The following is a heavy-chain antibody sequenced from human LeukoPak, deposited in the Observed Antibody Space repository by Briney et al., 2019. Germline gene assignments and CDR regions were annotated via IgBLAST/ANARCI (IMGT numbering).Heavy chain of an antibody. J-gene: IGHJ5*02. CDR1: GFTFSSYG. CDR2: ISYDGSNK. D-gene: IGHD3-10*01. CDR3: ARDSPYASFYGSGSYYKSP. Sequence: GGSLRLSCAASGFTFSSYGMHWVRQAPGKGLEWVAVISYDGSNKYYADSVKGRFTISRDNSKNTLYLQMNSLRAEDTAVYYCARDSPYASFYGSGSYYKSPWGQGTLVTVSS. V-gene: IGHV3-30*03.